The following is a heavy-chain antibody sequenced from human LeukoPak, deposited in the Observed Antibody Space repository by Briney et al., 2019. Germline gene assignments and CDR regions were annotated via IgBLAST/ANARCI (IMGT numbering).Heavy chain of an antibody. Sequence: ASVKVSCKASGYTFTSYDINWVRQATGQGLEWMGWMNPNSGNTGYAQKFQGRVTMTRNTSISTAYMELSSLRSEDTAVYYCARGRYSNRGFDYWGQGNPGHRLL. D-gene: IGHD5-12*01. CDR1: GYTFTSYD. CDR2: MNPNSGNT. CDR3: ARGRYSNRGFDY. J-gene: IGHJ4*01. V-gene: IGHV1-8*01.